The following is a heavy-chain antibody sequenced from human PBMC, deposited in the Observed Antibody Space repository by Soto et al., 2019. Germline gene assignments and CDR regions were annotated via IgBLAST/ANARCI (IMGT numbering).Heavy chain of an antibody. V-gene: IGHV4-4*02. D-gene: IGHD6-13*01. CDR2: IYHSGST. CDR1: GGSISSSNW. Sequence: QVQLQESGPGLVKPSGTLSLTCAVSGGSISSSNWWSWVRQPPGKGLEWIGEIYHSGSTNYNPSLKSPVTISVDKSKNQFSLKLSSVTAADTAVYYCARGYMAYSSSWTKYYFDYWGQGTLVTVSS. CDR3: ARGYMAYSSSWTKYYFDY. J-gene: IGHJ4*02.